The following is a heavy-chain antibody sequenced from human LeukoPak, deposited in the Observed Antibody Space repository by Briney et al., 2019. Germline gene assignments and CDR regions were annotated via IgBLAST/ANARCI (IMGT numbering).Heavy chain of an antibody. CDR2: IIPILGIA. CDR1: GGTFSSYT. J-gene: IGHJ4*02. Sequence: SVKVSCKASGGTFSSYTISWVRQAPGQGLQWMGRIIPILGIANYAQKFQGRVTITADKSTSTAYMELSSLRSEGTAVYYCARGTNYYDSRGSFNYWGQGTLVTVSS. D-gene: IGHD3-22*01. V-gene: IGHV1-69*02. CDR3: ARGTNYYDSRGSFNY.